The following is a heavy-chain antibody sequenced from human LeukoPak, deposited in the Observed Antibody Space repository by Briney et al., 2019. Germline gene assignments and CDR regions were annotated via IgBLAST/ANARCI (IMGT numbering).Heavy chain of an antibody. Sequence: GASVKVSCKASGYTFTGYYMHWVRQAPGQGLEWMGWINPNSGGTNYAQKFQGRVTMTRDTSISTAYMELSRLRSDDTAVYYCARCGVPAAICPFDYWGQGTLVTVSS. CDR1: GYTFTGYY. J-gene: IGHJ4*02. V-gene: IGHV1-2*02. CDR3: ARCGVPAAICPFDY. CDR2: INPNSGGT. D-gene: IGHD2-2*02.